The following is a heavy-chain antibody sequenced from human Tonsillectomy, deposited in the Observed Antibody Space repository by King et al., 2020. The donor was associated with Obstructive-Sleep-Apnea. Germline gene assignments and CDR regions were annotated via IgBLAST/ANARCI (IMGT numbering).Heavy chain of an antibody. CDR1: GFTFSSYS. CDR3: ASDGDSSFDY. D-gene: IGHD4-17*01. Sequence: VQLVESGGGLVQPGGSLRLSCAASGFTFSSYSMNWVRQAPGKGLEWVSYISSSSSTIYYADSVKGRFTISRDNAKNSLYLQMNSLRAEDTAVYYCASDGDSSFDYWGQGTLVTVSS. J-gene: IGHJ4*02. V-gene: IGHV3-48*04. CDR2: ISSSSSTI.